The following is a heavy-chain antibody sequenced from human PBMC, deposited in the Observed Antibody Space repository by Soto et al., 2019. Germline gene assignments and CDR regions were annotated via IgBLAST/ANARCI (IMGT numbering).Heavy chain of an antibody. D-gene: IGHD4-17*01. CDR2: ISGSGGST. CDR1: GFTFSSYA. V-gene: IGHV3-23*01. J-gene: IGHJ5*02. CDR3: AKGTVTIKGPNWFDP. Sequence: EVQLLESGGGLVQPGGSLRLSCAASGFTFSSYAMSWVRQAPGKGLEWVSAISGSGGSTYYADSVKGRFTISRDNSKNTLYMKMNSLRAEDTDVYYCAKGTVTIKGPNWFDPWGQGTLVTVSS.